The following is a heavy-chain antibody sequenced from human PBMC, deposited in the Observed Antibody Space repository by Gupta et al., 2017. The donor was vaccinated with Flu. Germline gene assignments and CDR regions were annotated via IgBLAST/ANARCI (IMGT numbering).Heavy chain of an antibody. D-gene: IGHD1-1*01. CDR2: NT. J-gene: IGHJ4*02. CDR3: ARLDKGTTKTFDD. V-gene: IGHV4-39*01. Sequence: NTFYNPSLKSRATISVDLSKNQFSLKLSSVTAADTAVYYCARLDKGTTKTFDDWGQGTLVTVSS.